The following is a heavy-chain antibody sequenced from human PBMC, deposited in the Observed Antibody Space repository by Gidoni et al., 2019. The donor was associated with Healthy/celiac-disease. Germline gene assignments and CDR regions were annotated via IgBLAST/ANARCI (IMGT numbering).Heavy chain of an antibody. CDR1: GGTFSSYA. J-gene: IGHJ3*02. CDR3: ATSRGITMIVVANDAFDI. D-gene: IGHD3-22*01. CDR2: IIPILGIA. Sequence: QVQLVQSGAEVKTPGSSVKVSCKASGGTFSSYAISWVLQAPGQGLEWMGRIIPILGIANYAQKVQGRVTITADKSTSTAYMELSSLRSDDTSVYYCATSRGITMIVVANDAFDIWGQGTMVTVSS. V-gene: IGHV1-69*04.